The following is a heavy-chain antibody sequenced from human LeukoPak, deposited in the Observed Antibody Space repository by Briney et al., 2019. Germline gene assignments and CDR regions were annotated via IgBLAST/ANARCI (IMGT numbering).Heavy chain of an antibody. D-gene: IGHD6-19*01. CDR1: FXXXG. CDR2: ISTYNGNT. Sequence: FXXXGISWVRQAPGQGGEWMGWISTYNGNTNYAQKLQGRVSMTTDTSTSTAYMDLRRLRSEDTAVYYCARXLRXSXGWXXSGMDVWGKGXTVTISS. CDR3: ARXLRXSXGWXXSGMDV. J-gene: IGHJ6*04. V-gene: IGHV1-18*01.